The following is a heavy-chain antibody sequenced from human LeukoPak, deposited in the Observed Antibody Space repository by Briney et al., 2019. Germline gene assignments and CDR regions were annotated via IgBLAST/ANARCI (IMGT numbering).Heavy chain of an antibody. CDR1: GFTFSSYP. Sequence: GGSLRLSCAASGFTFSSYPIHWVRQAPGKGLEWVAIMSRDGTDQRYADSVKGRFTMSRDNSESALYLQMNSLRSEDTAVYYCARDLGGEGVGAMWGQGTLVTVSS. CDR3: ARDLGGEGVGAM. J-gene: IGHJ4*02. V-gene: IGHV3-30*04. D-gene: IGHD1-26*01. CDR2: MSRDGTDQ.